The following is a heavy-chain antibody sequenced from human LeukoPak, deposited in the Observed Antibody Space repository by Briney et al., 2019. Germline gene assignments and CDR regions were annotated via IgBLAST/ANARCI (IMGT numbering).Heavy chain of an antibody. CDR2: IYHSGST. CDR1: GYSISIGDY. CDR3: ARNTTEVVTAKCFDP. D-gene: IGHD2-21*02. V-gene: IGHV4-38-2*01. Sequence: PSETLSLTCAVSGYSISIGDYWGWIRQPPGKGLEWIGSIYHSGSTHYNPSLKSRVTISVDTSKNQFSLKLSSVTAADTAAYHCARNTTEVVTAKCFDPWGQGTLVTVSS. J-gene: IGHJ5*02.